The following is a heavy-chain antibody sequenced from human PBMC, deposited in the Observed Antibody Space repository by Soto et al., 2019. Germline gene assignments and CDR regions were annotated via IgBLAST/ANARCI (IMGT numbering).Heavy chain of an antibody. Sequence: GGSLRLSCAASGFTFSSYAMSWVRQAPGKGLEWVSAISGSGGSTYYEDSVKGRFTISRDNSKNTLYLQMNSLRAEDTAVYYCATPITGTPRYYYGMDVWGQGTTVTVSS. D-gene: IGHD1-7*01. V-gene: IGHV3-23*01. CDR2: ISGSGGST. CDR1: GFTFSSYA. CDR3: ATPITGTPRYYYGMDV. J-gene: IGHJ6*02.